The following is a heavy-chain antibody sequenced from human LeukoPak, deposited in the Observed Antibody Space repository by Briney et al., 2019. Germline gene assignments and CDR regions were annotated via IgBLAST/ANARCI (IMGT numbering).Heavy chain of an antibody. D-gene: IGHD3-10*01. CDR1: GFTFSAYA. CDR3: AEDLNGYCSASYSHLDAFDI. J-gene: IGHJ3*02. Sequence: PGGSLTLSCAVSGFTFSAYARSWVRQAPGKGLEWVSTVSNSGRSTYYAAPVRRRFTISRDNSKHMVFLQMNGLSAEDAGVYCCAEDLNGYCSASYSHLDAFDIWGQGTMVTVSS. CDR2: VSNSGRST. V-gene: IGHV3-23*01.